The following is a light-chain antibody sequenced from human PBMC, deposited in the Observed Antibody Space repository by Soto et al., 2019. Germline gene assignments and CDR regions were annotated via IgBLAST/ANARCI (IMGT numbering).Light chain of an antibody. Sequence: EIVLTQSPATLSVSPGERATLSCRASQSVSSYLAWYQQKPGQVPRLLIYGVSSRATGIPDRFSGSGSGTDFTLTISRLEPEDFAVYYCQQYGSSSWTFGQGTKVDIK. V-gene: IGKV3-20*01. CDR1: QSVSSY. J-gene: IGKJ1*01. CDR3: QQYGSSSWT. CDR2: GVS.